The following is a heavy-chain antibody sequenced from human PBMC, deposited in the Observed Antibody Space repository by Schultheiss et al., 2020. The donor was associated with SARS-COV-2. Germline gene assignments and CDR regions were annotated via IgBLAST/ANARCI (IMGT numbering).Heavy chain of an antibody. CDR3: ARDRPLLYP. J-gene: IGHJ5*02. CDR1: GGSFSGYY. Sequence: SQTLSLTCAVYGGSFSGYYWSWIRQPPGKGLEWIGEINHSGSTNYNPSLKSRITISVDTSKNQFSLKLNSVTAADTAMYYCARDRPLLYPWGQGILVTVSS. V-gene: IGHV4-34*01. D-gene: IGHD2-15*01. CDR2: INHSGST.